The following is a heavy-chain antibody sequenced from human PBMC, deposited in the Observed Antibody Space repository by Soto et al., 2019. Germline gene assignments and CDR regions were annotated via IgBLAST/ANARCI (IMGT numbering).Heavy chain of an antibody. Sequence: GASVKVSCKASGYTFTSYGISWVRQAPGQGLEWMGWISAYNGNTNYAQKLQGRVTMTTDTSTSTAYMELRSLRSDDTAVYYCARWGGDDYRDAGGAFDIWGQGTMVIVSS. V-gene: IGHV1-18*01. CDR3: ARWGGDDYRDAGGAFDI. CDR2: ISAYNGNT. CDR1: GYTFTSYG. J-gene: IGHJ3*02. D-gene: IGHD4-17*01.